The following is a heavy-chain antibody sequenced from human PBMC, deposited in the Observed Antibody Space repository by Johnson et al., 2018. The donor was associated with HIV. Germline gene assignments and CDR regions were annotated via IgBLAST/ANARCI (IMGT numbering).Heavy chain of an antibody. CDR1: GFTVSSNY. CDR2: ISGSGGST. CDR3: VKMYYNFWSGYSAQMDAFDV. V-gene: IGHV3-23*04. Sequence: VQLVESGGGLVQPGGSLRLSCAASGFTVSSNYMSWVRQAPGKGLEWVSAISGSGGSTYYADSVKGRFTISRDNSKNTLYLEMYSLRVEDTAVYYCVKMYYNFWSGYSAQMDAFDVWGQGTMVTVSS. J-gene: IGHJ3*01. D-gene: IGHD3-3*01.